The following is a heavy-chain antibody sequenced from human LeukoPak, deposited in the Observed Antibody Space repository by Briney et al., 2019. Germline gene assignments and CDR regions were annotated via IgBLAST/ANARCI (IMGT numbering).Heavy chain of an antibody. D-gene: IGHD3-3*01. CDR3: ARDHFERITIFGVVQNWFDP. J-gene: IGHJ5*02. CDR2: IYTMGST. Sequence: SETRSLTCTVSGGSISSYYGSWIGQPAGKGLRWIGRIYTMGSTNYNPSLKSRVTMSVDTSNSQFSLKLSSVTAADTAVYYCARDHFERITIFGVVQNWFDPWGQGTLVTVSS. V-gene: IGHV4-4*07. CDR1: GGSISSYY.